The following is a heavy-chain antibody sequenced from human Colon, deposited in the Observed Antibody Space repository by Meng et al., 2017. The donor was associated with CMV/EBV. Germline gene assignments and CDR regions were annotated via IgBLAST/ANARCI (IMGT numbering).Heavy chain of an antibody. CDR3: ARSLGGDASTCGLFNY. CDR2: IYFSGST. D-gene: IGHD3-16*01. J-gene: IGHJ4*02. V-gene: IGHV4-39*07. Sequence: SETLSLTCTVSAGSINTDSYYWAWIRQPPGKGLEWIGTIYFSGSTYYNPSLRSRVTMSVDTSRNQFSLNLNSVTAADTAVYHCARSLGGDASTCGLFNYWGQGTLVTVSS. CDR1: AGSINTDSYY.